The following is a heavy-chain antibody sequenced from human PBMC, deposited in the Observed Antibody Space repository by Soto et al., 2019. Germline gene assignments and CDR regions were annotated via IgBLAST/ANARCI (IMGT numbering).Heavy chain of an antibody. CDR1: GYTFTTYW. CDR2: IYPGDSDT. D-gene: IGHD1-26*01. J-gene: IGHJ4*02. V-gene: IGHV5-51*01. CDR3: ARLGVGVAADS. Sequence: EVQLVQSGAEVRKPGDCLKISCKGSGYTFTTYWIGWVRQMPGQGLEWMGIIYPGDSDTRYSPSFQGQVTISVDKSISTAYLQWSSLKASDSAMYYCARLGVGVAADSWGQGTPVTVSS.